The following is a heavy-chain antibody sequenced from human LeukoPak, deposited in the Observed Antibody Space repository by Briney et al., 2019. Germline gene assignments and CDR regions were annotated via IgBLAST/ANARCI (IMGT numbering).Heavy chain of an antibody. Sequence: ASVKVSCKASGYTFTGYYMHWVRQAPGQGLEWMGWINPNSGGTNYAQRFQGRVTITRDTSSSTAYMELTRLTSDDTAFYYCARGEYRYGNDYWGQGTLVTVSS. CDR1: GYTFTGYY. CDR3: ARGEYRYGNDY. V-gene: IGHV1-2*02. D-gene: IGHD5-18*01. CDR2: INPNSGGT. J-gene: IGHJ4*02.